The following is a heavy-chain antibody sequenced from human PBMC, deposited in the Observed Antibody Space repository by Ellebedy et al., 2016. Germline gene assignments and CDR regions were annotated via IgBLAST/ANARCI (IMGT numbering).Heavy chain of an antibody. Sequence: GGSLRPSCAASGFTFSSYWMHWVRQAPGKGLVWVSRINSDGSSTSYADSVKGRFTISRDNAKNTLYLQMNSLRAEDTAVYYCAREGSYYGMDVWGQGTTVTVSS. CDR1: GFTFSSYW. V-gene: IGHV3-74*01. CDR3: AREGSYYGMDV. J-gene: IGHJ6*02. D-gene: IGHD3-10*01. CDR2: INSDGSST.